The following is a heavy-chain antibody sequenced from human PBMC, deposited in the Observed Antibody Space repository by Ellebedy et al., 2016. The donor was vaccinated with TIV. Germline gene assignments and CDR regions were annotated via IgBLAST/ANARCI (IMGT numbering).Heavy chain of an antibody. CDR1: GGSISSSSYY. V-gene: IGHV4-39*01. CDR3: ARSWYDDRGFDY. Sequence: SETLSLTXTVSGGSISSSSYYWGWIRQPPGKGLEWIGSIYYSGSTYYNPSLKSRVTMSVDTSKNQFSLQLSSVTAADTAVYYCARSWYDDRGFDYWGQGTLVTVSS. CDR2: IYYSGST. D-gene: IGHD6-13*01. J-gene: IGHJ4*02.